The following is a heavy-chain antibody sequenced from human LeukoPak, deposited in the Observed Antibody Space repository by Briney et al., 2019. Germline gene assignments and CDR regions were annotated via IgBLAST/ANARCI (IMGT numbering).Heavy chain of an antibody. CDR2: IYYSGNT. V-gene: IGHV4-30-4*07. J-gene: IGHJ4*02. D-gene: IGHD3-10*01. CDR3: ARGNSRVVRGVIPTYHFDY. CDR1: GGSMKTADYS. Sequence: PSETLSLTCVVSGGSMKTADYSWSWIRQSPAKGLEWLGLIYYSGNTYYNPSLKSRLAISIETSKNQFSLKVDSVTAADTAVYYCARGNSRVVRGVIPTYHFDYWGQGTLVTVSS.